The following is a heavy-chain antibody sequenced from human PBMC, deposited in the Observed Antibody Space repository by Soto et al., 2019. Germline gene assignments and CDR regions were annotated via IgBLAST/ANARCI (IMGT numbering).Heavy chain of an antibody. D-gene: IGHD5-18*01. J-gene: IGHJ3*01. V-gene: IGHV1-18*04. CDR1: GYTFTIYG. Sequence: ASVKVSCTASGYTFTIYGSSWVRQAPGQGLEWMGWISAYNGNTNYAQKLQGRVTMTTDTSTSTAYMELRSLRSDDTAVYYCASTKGRGLSAGYNLYRVERWGQ. CDR2: ISAYNGNT. CDR3: ASTKGRGLSAGYNLYRVER.